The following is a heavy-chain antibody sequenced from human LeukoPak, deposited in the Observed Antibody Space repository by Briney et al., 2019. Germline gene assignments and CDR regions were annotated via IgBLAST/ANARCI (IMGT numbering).Heavy chain of an antibody. CDR2: IIPILGIA. CDR1: GGTFSSYA. V-gene: IGHV1-69*04. D-gene: IGHD5-12*01. CDR3: ARDYLDIVATLGAFDI. Sequence: GASVKVSCKASGGTFSSYAISWVRQAPGQGLEWMGRIIPILGIANYAQKFQGRVTITADKSTSTAYMELSSLRSEDTAVYYCARDYLDIVATLGAFDIWGQGTMVTVSS. J-gene: IGHJ3*02.